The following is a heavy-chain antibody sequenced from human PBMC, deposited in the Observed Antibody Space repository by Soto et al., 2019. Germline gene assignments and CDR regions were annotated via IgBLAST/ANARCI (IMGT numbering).Heavy chain of an antibody. CDR3: AKDLSPLLWLGVLLG. J-gene: IGHJ4*02. V-gene: IGHV3-21*04. Sequence: GGSLRLSCVASGFTFSSANMNWVRQAPGKGLQWVSSISTTSDSIYYADSVRGRFAISRDNAKNSLYLQMNSLRAEDTAVYYCAKDLSPLLWLGVLLGWGQGTLVIVSS. CDR1: GFTFSSAN. D-gene: IGHD3-10*01. CDR2: ISTTSDSI.